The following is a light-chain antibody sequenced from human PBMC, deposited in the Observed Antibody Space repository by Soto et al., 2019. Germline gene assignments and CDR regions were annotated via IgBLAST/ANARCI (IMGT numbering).Light chain of an antibody. Sequence: QSALTQPASVSGSPGQSITISCTGTSSDIGGYNYVSWYQQHPGKAPKLIIYDVTNRPSGVSNRFSGSKSGNTASLTISGLQPEDEADYYCSSYSLTSPRIFGSGTKLTVL. CDR1: SSDIGGYNY. V-gene: IGLV2-14*01. J-gene: IGLJ1*01. CDR2: DVT. CDR3: SSYSLTSPRI.